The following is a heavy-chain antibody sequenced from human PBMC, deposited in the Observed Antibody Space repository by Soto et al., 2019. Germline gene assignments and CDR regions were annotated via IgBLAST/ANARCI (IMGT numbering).Heavy chain of an antibody. D-gene: IGHD3-9*01. CDR1: GGSISSYY. J-gene: IGHJ4*02. CDR2: IYYSGST. CDR3: ASLNYYGVLTGYYNIDY. V-gene: IGHV4-59*01. Sequence: SETLSLTCTVSGGSISSYYWSWIRQPPGKGLEWIGYIYYSGSTNYNPSLKSRVTISVDTSKNQFSLKLSSVTAADTAVYYCASLNYYGVLTGYYNIDYSGQGTLVTVSS.